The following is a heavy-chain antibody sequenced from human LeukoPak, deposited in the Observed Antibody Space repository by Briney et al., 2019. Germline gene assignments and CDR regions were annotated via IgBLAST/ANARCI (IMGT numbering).Heavy chain of an antibody. J-gene: IGHJ4*02. CDR3: AREGVGSPRYIVGATGFDY. Sequence: SVKVSCKASGGTFSSYAISWVRQAPGQGLEWMGGIIPIFGTANYAQKFQGRVTVTADESTSTAYMELSSLRSEDTAVYYCAREGVGSPRYIVGATGFDYWGQGTLVTVSS. CDR1: GGTFSSYA. D-gene: IGHD1-26*01. V-gene: IGHV1-69*13. CDR2: IIPIFGTA.